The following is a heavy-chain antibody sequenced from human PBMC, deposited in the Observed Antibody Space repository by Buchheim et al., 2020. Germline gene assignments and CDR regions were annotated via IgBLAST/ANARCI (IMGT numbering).Heavy chain of an antibody. Sequence: EVKLVESGGGLVQPGGSLRLSCAASGFTFSSYEMNWVRQAPGKGLEWASYISSSGSTIYYADSVKGRFTISRDNAKNSLYLQMNSVRAEDTAVYYCARVGFSNGGYYYYGMDVWGQGTT. CDR3: ARVGFSNGGYYYYGMDV. CDR1: GFTFSSYE. D-gene: IGHD3-16*01. CDR2: ISSSGSTI. V-gene: IGHV3-48*03. J-gene: IGHJ6*02.